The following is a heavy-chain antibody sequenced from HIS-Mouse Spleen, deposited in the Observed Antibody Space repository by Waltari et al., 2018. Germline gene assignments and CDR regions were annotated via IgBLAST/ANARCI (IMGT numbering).Heavy chain of an antibody. CDR3: ARVAAAARDWFDP. J-gene: IGHJ5*02. CDR2: IYHSGST. V-gene: IGHV4-38-2*02. Sequence: QVQLQESGPGLVKPSETLSLTCTVSGYSISRGYYWGWIRQPPGKGLEWIGSIYHSGSTYYTPSLKSRVTISVDTSKNQFSLKLSSVTAADTAVYYCARVAAAARDWFDPWGQGTLVTVSS. CDR1: GYSISRGYY. D-gene: IGHD6-13*01.